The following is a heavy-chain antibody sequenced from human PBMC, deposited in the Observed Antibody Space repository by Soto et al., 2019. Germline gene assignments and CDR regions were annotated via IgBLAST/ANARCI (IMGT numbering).Heavy chain of an antibody. D-gene: IGHD2-15*01. V-gene: IGHV3-21*01. CDR3: ARDPLLVHEFYYYMDV. Sequence: EVQLVESGGGLVKPGGSLRLSCAASGFNFAPYSMNWVRQAPGKGLEWVSSISGSSRYIYYADSVEGRFTISRDNAEKSLFLQMNSLRAEDTAGYYCARDPLLVHEFYYYMDVWGKGTTVTVSS. CDR1: GFNFAPYS. CDR2: ISGSSRYI. J-gene: IGHJ6*03.